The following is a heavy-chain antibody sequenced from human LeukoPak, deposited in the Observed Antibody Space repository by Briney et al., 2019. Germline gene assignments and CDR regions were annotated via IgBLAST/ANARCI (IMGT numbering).Heavy chain of an antibody. CDR2: IYYSGST. J-gene: IGHJ5*02. CDR1: GGSISSSSYY. V-gene: IGHV4-39*01. D-gene: IGHD5-18*01. Sequence: SETLSLTCTVSGGSISSSSYYWGWIRQPPGKGLEWIGRIYYSGSTYYNPSLKSRVTISVDTSKNQFSLKLSSVTAADTAVYYCARGIPGLREWFDPWGQGTLVTVSS. CDR3: ARGIPGLREWFDP.